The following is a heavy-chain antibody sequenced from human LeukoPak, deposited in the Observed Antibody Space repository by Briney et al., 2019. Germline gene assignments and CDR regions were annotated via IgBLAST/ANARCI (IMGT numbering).Heavy chain of an antibody. CDR2: TSAYNGNT. Sequence: ASVKVSCKSSGYTFSTYDISWLRQAPAQGLEWMGWTSAYNGNTKYAQKLQGRVTITTNTSSNTAYMELGSLRSDDTAVYYCARESRISMIAGLGAFDIWGQGRKVSVCS. CDR3: ARESRISMIAGLGAFDI. CDR1: GYTFSTYD. J-gene: IGHJ3*02. V-gene: IGHV1-18*01. D-gene: IGHD3-22*01.